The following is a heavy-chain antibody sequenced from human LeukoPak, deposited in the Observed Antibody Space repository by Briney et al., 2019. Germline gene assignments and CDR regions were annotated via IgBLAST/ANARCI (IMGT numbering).Heavy chain of an antibody. J-gene: IGHJ6*03. CDR1: GGSISNNNYY. Sequence: PSETLSLTCSVSGGSISNNNYYWGWIRQPPGKGLEWIGNIYYSGSTYYNPSLKSRVTISLDRSKNHFSLKLSSVTAADTAVYYCARAQNSYNWNSGDYYYYMDVWGSGTTVTVSS. CDR3: ARAQNSYNWNSGDYYYYMDV. D-gene: IGHD1-7*01. CDR2: IYYSGST. V-gene: IGHV4-39*07.